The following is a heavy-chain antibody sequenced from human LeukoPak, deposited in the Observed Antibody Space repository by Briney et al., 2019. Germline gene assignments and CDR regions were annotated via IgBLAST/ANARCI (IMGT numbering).Heavy chain of an antibody. J-gene: IGHJ4*02. V-gene: IGHV3-64*01. CDR3: ARGYYDSSGPLDY. CDR2: ISSNGGST. Sequence: GGSLRLSCAASGFTFSSYAMHWVRQAPGKGLEYVSAISSNGGSTYYANSVKGRFTISRDNSKNTLYLQMGSLRAEDMAVYYCARGYYDSSGPLDYWGQGTLVTVSS. CDR1: GFTFSSYA. D-gene: IGHD3-22*01.